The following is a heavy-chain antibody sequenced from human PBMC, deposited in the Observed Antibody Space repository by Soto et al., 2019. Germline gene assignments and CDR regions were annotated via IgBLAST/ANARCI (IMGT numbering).Heavy chain of an antibody. CDR1: GDSISNTGYY. V-gene: IGHV4-39*01. CDR2: IYYMGNA. Sequence: QLQLQESGPGLVKPAETLSLTCTVSGDSISNTGYYWGWIRQPPGKGLEWIGSIYYMGNAYYNPSLKSRVTVSIDTSKSQFSLNLRSVTAPDVAVYYCARHRRLLSTVGPRFDYWGQGTLVTVPS. J-gene: IGHJ4*02. CDR3: ARHRRLLSTVGPRFDY. D-gene: IGHD4-17*01.